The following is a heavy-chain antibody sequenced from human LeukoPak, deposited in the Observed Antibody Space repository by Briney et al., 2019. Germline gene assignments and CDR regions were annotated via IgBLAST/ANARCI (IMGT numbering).Heavy chain of an antibody. CDR3: ARGYCSDGSGYRHNWFDP. V-gene: IGHV4-61*02. D-gene: IGHD2-15*01. J-gene: IGHJ5*02. CDR2: IYTSGST. CDR1: GGSISSGSYY. Sequence: PSETLSLTCTVSGGSISSGSYYWSWIRQPAGKGLEWIGRIYTSGSTNYNPSLKSRLTISVDTSKNQFSLKLSSVTAADTAVYYCARGYCSDGSGYRHNWFDPWGQGTLVTVSS.